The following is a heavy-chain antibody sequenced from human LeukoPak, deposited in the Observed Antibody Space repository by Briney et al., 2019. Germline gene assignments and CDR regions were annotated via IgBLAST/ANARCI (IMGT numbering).Heavy chain of an antibody. CDR3: ARDYESGDYGPYFDY. Sequence: GGSLRLSCAASGFTFSSYWMSWVRQAPGKGLEWVANIKQDGSEKYYVDSVKGRFTISRDNAKNSLYLQMNSLRAEDTAVYYCARDYESGDYGPYFDYWGQGTLVTVSP. D-gene: IGHD4-17*01. J-gene: IGHJ4*02. CDR1: GFTFSSYW. V-gene: IGHV3-7*01. CDR2: IKQDGSEK.